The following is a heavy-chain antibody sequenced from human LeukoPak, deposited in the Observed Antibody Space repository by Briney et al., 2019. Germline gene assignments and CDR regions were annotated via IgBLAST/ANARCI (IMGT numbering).Heavy chain of an antibody. J-gene: IGHJ4*02. Sequence: PSETLSLTCTVSGYSISSGYYWGWIRQPPGKGLEWIANIYRNGSTYYNPSLKSRVTISVDTSKNQFSLRLSSVTAADTAVYYCARPGTTVTTFDYWGQGTLVTVSS. CDR2: IYRNGST. D-gene: IGHD4-17*01. CDR1: GYSISSGYY. V-gene: IGHV4-38-2*02. CDR3: ARPGTTVTTFDY.